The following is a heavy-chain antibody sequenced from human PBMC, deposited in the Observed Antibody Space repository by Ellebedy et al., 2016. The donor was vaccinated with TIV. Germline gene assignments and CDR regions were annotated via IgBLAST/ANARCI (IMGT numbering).Heavy chain of an antibody. CDR2: IIPIFGTP. CDR3: ARGTYSSSWYGMDF. V-gene: IGHV1-69*06. CDR1: GGTFSSYS. Sequence: AASVKVSCKASGGTFSSYSMIWARQAPGQGLEWMGGIIPIFGTPDYAQSCQGRVTITADTSTSTAYMELSSLRSEDTAVYYCARGTYSSSWYGMDFWGQGTPVTVSS. D-gene: IGHD6-13*01. J-gene: IGHJ4*02.